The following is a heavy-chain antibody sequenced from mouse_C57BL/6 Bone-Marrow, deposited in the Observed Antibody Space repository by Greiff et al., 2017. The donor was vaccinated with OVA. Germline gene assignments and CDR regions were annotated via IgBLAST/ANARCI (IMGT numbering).Heavy chain of an antibody. J-gene: IGHJ4*01. Sequence: EVKVVESGPGLAKPSQTLSLTCSVTGYSITSDYWNWIRKFPGNKLEYMGYISYSGSTYYNPSLKSRISITRDTYKTQYYLQLNTVTTEDAATYYSARGAAQATCAMDYWGQGTSVTVSS. D-gene: IGHD3-2*02. CDR2: ISYSGST. CDR3: ARGAAQATCAMDY. V-gene: IGHV3-8*01. CDR1: GYSITSDY.